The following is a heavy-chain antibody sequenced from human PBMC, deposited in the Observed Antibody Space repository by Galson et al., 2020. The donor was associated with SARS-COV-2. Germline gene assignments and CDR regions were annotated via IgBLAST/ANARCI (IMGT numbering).Heavy chain of an antibody. CDR2: ISYDGSNK. D-gene: IGHD3-10*01. J-gene: IGHJ3*02. CDR3: ASSYYYGSGDAFDI. CDR1: GFTFSSYA. Sequence: GGSLRLSCAASGFTFSSYAMHWVRQAPGKGLEWVAVISYDGSNKYYADSVKGRFTISRDNSKNTLYLQMNSLRAEDTAVYYCASSYYYGSGDAFDIWGQGTMVTVSS. V-gene: IGHV3-30*04.